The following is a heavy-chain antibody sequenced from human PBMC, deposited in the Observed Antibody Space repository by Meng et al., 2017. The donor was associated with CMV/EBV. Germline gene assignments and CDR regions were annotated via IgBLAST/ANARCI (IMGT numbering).Heavy chain of an antibody. Sequence: SVTVSCKASGCTFITNIFTWVRQAPGQGLEWMGRIIPILGIANYAQKFQDRVTITADKSTSTAYMGLSSLRSDDTAVYYCARVMRGDYVGRGAFDIWGQGTMVTVSS. CDR3: ARVMRGDYVGRGAFDI. V-gene: IGHV1-69*02. D-gene: IGHD4-23*01. CDR2: IIPILGIA. J-gene: IGHJ3*02. CDR1: GCTFITNI.